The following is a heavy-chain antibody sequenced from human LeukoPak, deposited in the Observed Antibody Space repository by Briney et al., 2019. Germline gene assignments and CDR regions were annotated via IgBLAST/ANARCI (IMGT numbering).Heavy chain of an antibody. CDR1: GGPISSYY. D-gene: IGHD6-19*01. Sequence: SETLSLTCTVSGGPISSYYWSWIRQPPGKGLEWIGYIYYSGSTNYNPSLKSRVTISVDTSKNQFSLKLSSVTAADTAVYYCARLAVAGHIDYWGQGTLVTVSS. CDR3: ARLAVAGHIDY. V-gene: IGHV4-59*01. J-gene: IGHJ4*02. CDR2: IYYSGST.